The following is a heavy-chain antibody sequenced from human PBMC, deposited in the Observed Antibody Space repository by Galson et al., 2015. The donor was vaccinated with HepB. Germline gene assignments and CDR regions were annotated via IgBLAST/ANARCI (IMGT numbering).Heavy chain of an antibody. CDR2: INHSGST. V-gene: IGHV4-34*01. CDR3: ASSDCSSTSCRQALDY. Sequence: ETLSLTCAVYGGSFSGYYWSWIRQPPGKGLEWIGEINHSGSTNYNPSLKSRVTISVDTSKNQFSLKLSSVTAADTAVYYCASSDCSSTSCRQALDYWGQGTLVTVSS. J-gene: IGHJ4*02. D-gene: IGHD2-2*01. CDR1: GGSFSGYY.